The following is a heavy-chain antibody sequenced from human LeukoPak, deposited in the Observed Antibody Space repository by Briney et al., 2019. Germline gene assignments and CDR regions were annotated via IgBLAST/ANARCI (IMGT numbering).Heavy chain of an antibody. Sequence: NPSQTLSLTCTVSGGSISSGDYYWSWIRQPPGKGLEWIGYIYYSGSTYYNPSLKSRVTISVDTSKNQFSLKLSSVTAADTAMYYCARGGWRTSYYYYMDVWGKGTTVTVSS. CDR3: ARGGWRTSYYYYMDV. V-gene: IGHV4-30-4*08. CDR1: GGSISSGDYY. D-gene: IGHD1-14*01. J-gene: IGHJ6*03. CDR2: IYYSGST.